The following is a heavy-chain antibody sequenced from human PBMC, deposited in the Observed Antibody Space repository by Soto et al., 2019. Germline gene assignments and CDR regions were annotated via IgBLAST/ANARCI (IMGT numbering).Heavy chain of an antibody. V-gene: IGHV4-34*01. J-gene: IGHJ4*02. CDR3: ARGRRSGYLTEGFDY. CDR1: DGSFSGYY. CDR2: INHSGST. Sequence: PSETLSLTCAVYDGSFSGYYCNWIRQPPGKGLEWIGEINHSGSTNYNPSRKSRVTISVDTSKKQFSLKLSSVTAADTAVSYCARGRRSGYLTEGFDYGGQGTLVA. D-gene: IGHD3-22*01.